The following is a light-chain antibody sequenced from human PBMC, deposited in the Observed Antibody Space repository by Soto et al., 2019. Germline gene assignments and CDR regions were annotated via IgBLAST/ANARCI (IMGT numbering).Light chain of an antibody. J-gene: IGLJ1*01. Sequence: QSVLTQPPSVSGAPGQRVTISCSGSRSNIGAGYDVHWYQQLPGTAPKLLISGNHNRPSGVPDRFSGCKSGTSASLALTGLQAEDEADYYCQSYDRSLSGFYVFGTGTKVT. CDR2: GNH. CDR1: RSNIGAGYD. CDR3: QSYDRSLSGFYV. V-gene: IGLV1-40*01.